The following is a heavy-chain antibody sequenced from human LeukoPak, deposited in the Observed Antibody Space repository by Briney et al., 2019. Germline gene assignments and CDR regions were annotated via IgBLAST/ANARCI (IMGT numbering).Heavy chain of an antibody. CDR2: INHSGST. CDR3: ARNPYDSSGYYNY. CDR1: GGSISSYY. J-gene: IGHJ4*02. Sequence: ASETLSLTCTVSGGSISSYYWSWIRQPPGKGLEWIGEINHSGSTNYNPSLKSRVTISVDTSKNQFSLKLSSVTAADTAVYYCARNPYDSSGYYNYWGQGTLVTVSS. D-gene: IGHD3-22*01. V-gene: IGHV4-34*01.